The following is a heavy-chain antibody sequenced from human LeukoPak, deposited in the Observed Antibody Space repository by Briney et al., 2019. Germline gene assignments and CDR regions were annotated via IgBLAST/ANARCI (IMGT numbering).Heavy chain of an antibody. CDR3: VRTARLSDY. J-gene: IGHJ4*02. Sequence: GGSLRLSCAASGFTFSDHYMSWIRQAPGKGLEWVSYISNDGTTINYADSVKGRVTVSRDKAKNSLYLQMNSLRAEDTAVYYCVRTARLSDYWGQGTLVTVSS. CDR2: ISNDGTTI. CDR1: GFTFSDHY. D-gene: IGHD6-6*01. V-gene: IGHV3-11*04.